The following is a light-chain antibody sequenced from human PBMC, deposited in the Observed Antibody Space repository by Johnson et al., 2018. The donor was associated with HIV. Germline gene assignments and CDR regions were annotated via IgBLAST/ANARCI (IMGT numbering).Light chain of an antibody. CDR1: SSNIGNNY. CDR3: GTWDKSLNTGAV. V-gene: IGLV1-51*01. J-gene: IGLJ1*01. Sequence: QSVLTQPPSVSAAPGQKVTISCSGSSSNIGNNYVSWYQQFPGTAPKLLIYDNNKRPSGIPDRFSGSKSGTSATLGIAGLQTGDEAYYYCGTWDKSLNTGAVFGTGTKVTVL. CDR2: DNN.